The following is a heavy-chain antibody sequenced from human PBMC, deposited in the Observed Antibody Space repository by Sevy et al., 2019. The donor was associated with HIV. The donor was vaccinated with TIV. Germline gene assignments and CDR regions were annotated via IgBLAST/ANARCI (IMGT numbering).Heavy chain of an antibody. V-gene: IGHV3-30*04. Sequence: GGSLRLSCAASGFTFSSYAMHWVRQAPGKGLEWVAVISYDGSNKYYADSVKDRFTISRDNSKNTLYLQMNSLRAEDTAVYYCARPDCSGGSCHLRYWGQGTLVTVSS. D-gene: IGHD2-15*01. J-gene: IGHJ4*02. CDR2: ISYDGSNK. CDR1: GFTFSSYA. CDR3: ARPDCSGGSCHLRY.